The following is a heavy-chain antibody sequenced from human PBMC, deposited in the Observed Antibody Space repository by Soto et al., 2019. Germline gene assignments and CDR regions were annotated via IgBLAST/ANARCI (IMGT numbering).Heavy chain of an antibody. J-gene: IGHJ4*02. Sequence: QVHLRESGPGLVKPSETLSLSCTVSGGSISNFYWSWIRQPPGKGLEWFGYISYSGNTNYNPSLKSRVSIAVDTSKNQLSLNLTSVTAADTAVYYCARAPMVLSRSYFDSWGQGTPVTVSS. CDR2: ISYSGNT. CDR3: ARAPMVLSRSYFDS. V-gene: IGHV4-59*01. CDR1: GGSISNFY. D-gene: IGHD2-8*01.